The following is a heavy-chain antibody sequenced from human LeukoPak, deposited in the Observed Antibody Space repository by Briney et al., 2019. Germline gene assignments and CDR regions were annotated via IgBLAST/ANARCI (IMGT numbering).Heavy chain of an antibody. J-gene: IGHJ4*02. CDR2: IRYDGSNK. CDR1: GFTFSSYG. CDR3: ARVARRGAAAGIKYFDY. Sequence: GGSLRLSCAASGFTFSSYGMHWVRQAPGKGLEWVAFIRYDGSNKYYADSVKGRFTISRDNSKNTLYLQMNSLRAEDTAVYYCARVARRGAAAGIKYFDYWGQGTLVTVSS. D-gene: IGHD6-13*01. V-gene: IGHV3-30*02.